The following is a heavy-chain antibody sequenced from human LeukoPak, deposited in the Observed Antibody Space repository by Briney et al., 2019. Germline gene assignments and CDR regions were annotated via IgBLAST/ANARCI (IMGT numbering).Heavy chain of an antibody. CDR3: ARDPHSDWNWFDP. J-gene: IGHJ5*02. Sequence: SVKVSCKASGGTFISYAISWVRQAPGQGLEWMGGIIPIFGTANYAQKFQGRVTITADESTSTAYMELSSLGSEDTAVYYCARDPHSDWNWFDPWGQGTLVTVSS. CDR1: GGTFISYA. CDR2: IIPIFGTA. V-gene: IGHV1-69*13. D-gene: IGHD3/OR15-3a*01.